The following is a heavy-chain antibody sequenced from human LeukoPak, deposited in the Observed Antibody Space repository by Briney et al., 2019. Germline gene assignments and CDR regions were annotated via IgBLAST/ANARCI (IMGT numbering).Heavy chain of an antibody. Sequence: EASVKVSCKASGYRFISNYIQWVRQAPGLGPERMGWMHPGNGNTRYAEKFQGRVTMTRDTSINTAYMDLSSLRSDDTAVYYCAREGSYCVGGDCYSFDFWGQGTLITVSS. D-gene: IGHD2-21*02. CDR1: GYRFISNY. V-gene: IGHV1-2*02. CDR3: AREGSYCVGGDCYSFDF. CDR2: MHPGNGNT. J-gene: IGHJ4*02.